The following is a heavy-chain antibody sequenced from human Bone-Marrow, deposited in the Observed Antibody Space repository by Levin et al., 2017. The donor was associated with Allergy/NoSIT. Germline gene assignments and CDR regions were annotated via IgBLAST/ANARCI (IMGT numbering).Heavy chain of an antibody. D-gene: IGHD6-6*01. CDR1: GFSFEDYA. CDR2: ISWNSDNI. J-gene: IGHJ6*02. Sequence: GGYLRLSCAASGFSFEDYAMHWVRQAPGRGLEWVSGISWNSDNIDYADSVKGRFTISRDNAKNSLHLQMNSLRVEDTAFYYCAKLGGISSFYYYYGMDVWGQGTTVTVSS. CDR3: AKLGGISSFYYYYGMDV. V-gene: IGHV3-9*01.